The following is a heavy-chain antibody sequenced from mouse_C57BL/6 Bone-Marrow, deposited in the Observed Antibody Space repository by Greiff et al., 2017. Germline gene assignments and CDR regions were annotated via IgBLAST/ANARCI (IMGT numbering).Heavy chain of an antibody. CDR2: ISDGGSYT. Sequence: EVTVVESGGGLVKPGGSLKLSCAASGFTFSSYAMSWVRQTPEKRLEWVATISDGGSYTYYPDNVKGRFTISRDNAKNNLYLQMSHLKSEDTAMYYCIGYRAWFAYWGQGTLVTVSA. V-gene: IGHV5-4*03. CDR3: IGYRAWFAY. CDR1: GFTFSSYA. D-gene: IGHD2-2*01. J-gene: IGHJ3*01.